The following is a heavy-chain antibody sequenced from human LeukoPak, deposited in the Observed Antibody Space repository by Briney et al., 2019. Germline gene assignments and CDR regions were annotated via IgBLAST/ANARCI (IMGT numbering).Heavy chain of an antibody. CDR2: IKRKTDDGTT. CDR1: GFTFSNAW. D-gene: IGHD3/OR15-3a*01. V-gene: IGHV3-15*01. J-gene: IGHJ4*02. Sequence: KAGGSLRLSCAASGFTFSNAWMGCVRQAPGQGLEWVGRIKRKTDDGTTDYAAPVKGRFTISRDDSKNTLYLQMNSLRAEDTAVYYCARHKDWTFDYWGQGTLVTVSS. CDR3: ARHKDWTFDY.